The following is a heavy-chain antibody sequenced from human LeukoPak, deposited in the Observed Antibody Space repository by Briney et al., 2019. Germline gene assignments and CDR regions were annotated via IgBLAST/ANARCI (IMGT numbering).Heavy chain of an antibody. D-gene: IGHD3-22*01. CDR1: GFTVNNNY. V-gene: IGHV3-66*01. CDR2: IYSGGRT. J-gene: IGHJ4*02. CDR3: AEDTDYDSPLGY. Sequence: GGSLRLSCAASGFTVNNNYMNWVRQAPGKGLEWVSVIYSGGRTYYADSVKGRFTISRDNSKNTVYLQMTSLRAEDTAIYYCAEDTDYDSPLGYWGQGTLVTVSS.